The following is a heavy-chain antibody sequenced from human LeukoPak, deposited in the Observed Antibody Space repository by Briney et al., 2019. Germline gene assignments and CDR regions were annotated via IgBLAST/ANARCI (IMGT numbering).Heavy chain of an antibody. CDR1: GDTFYNYP. J-gene: IGHJ3*02. CDR3: AREMESLANGFDI. CDR2: IILLFGST. Sequence: ASVKVSCKASGDTFYNYPISWVRQAPGQGLEWMGHIILLFGSTHYAQNFHGRLTISADESTRTAFMELSSLRSEDTALYYCAREMESLANGFDIWGQGTMPTVSS. V-gene: IGHV1-69*13. D-gene: IGHD3-3*01.